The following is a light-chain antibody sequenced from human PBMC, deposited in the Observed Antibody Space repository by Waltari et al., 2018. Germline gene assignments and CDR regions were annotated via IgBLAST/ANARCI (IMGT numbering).Light chain of an antibody. V-gene: IGLV1-40*01. Sequence: QSVLAQPPSVSGAPGQRGAISCTGSSSNIGASSDVNWYQQLPGTAPKLLIYGTFNRPSGVPDRFSGSKSGASASLAITGLQGGDEADYYCQSYDSSLRGWVFGGGTKLTVL. J-gene: IGLJ3*02. CDR3: QSYDSSLRGWV. CDR1: SSNIGASSD. CDR2: GTF.